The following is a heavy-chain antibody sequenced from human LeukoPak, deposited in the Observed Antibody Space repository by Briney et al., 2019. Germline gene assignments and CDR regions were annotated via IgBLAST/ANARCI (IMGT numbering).Heavy chain of an antibody. J-gene: IGHJ5*02. CDR2: IYYSGST. D-gene: IGHD3-9*01. V-gene: IGHV4-39*01. Sequence: SETLSLTCTVSGGSISSSSYYWGWIRQPPEKGLEWIGSIYYSGSTYYNPSLKSRVTISVDTSKNQFSLKLSSVTAADTAVYYCAGVLRYFGWFDPWGQGTLVTVSS. CDR3: AGVLRYFGWFDP. CDR1: GGSISSSSYY.